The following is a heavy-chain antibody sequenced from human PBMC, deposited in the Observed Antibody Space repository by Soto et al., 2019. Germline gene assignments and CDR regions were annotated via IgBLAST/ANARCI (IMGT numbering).Heavy chain of an antibody. CDR1: GYTFSSNA. V-gene: IGHV1-18*01. J-gene: IGHJ4*02. CDR2: ISVNNGYT. CDR3: ARGLLVYSTPHHYKH. D-gene: IGHD3-10*02. Sequence: ASVRVSCKASGYTFSSNAITWVRQAPGEGLEWMGWISVNNGYTNYAQKFQGRLTMTTDTSTSTVHMELRSLGSDDTAVYYCARGLLVYSTPHHYKHSGQGTLVTVPS.